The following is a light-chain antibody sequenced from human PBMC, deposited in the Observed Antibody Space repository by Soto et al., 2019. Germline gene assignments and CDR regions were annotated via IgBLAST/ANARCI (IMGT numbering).Light chain of an antibody. J-gene: IGKJ1*01. CDR1: QSVSSN. V-gene: IGKV3-15*01. Sequence: DRVMTQSPATLSVSTGERAPLSSRASQSVSSNLAWYQQKPGQAPRLLIYGASTRATGIPARFSGSGSGTEFTLTISSLQSEDFAVYYCQQYDNWPKTFGQGTKVDI. CDR3: QQYDNWPKT. CDR2: GAS.